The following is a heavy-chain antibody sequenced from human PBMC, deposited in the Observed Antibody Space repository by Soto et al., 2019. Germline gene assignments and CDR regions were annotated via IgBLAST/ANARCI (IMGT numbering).Heavy chain of an antibody. D-gene: IGHD3-3*01. CDR2: ISAYNGNT. CDR3: ARERFLEWPPKPAKYYFDY. J-gene: IGHJ4*02. V-gene: IGHV1-18*01. Sequence: GASVKVSCKASGYTFTSYGISWVRQAPGQGLEWMGWISAYNGNTNYAQKLQGRVTMTTDTSTSTAYMELRSLRSDDTAVYYCARERFLEWPPKPAKYYFDYWGQGTLVTVSS. CDR1: GYTFTSYG.